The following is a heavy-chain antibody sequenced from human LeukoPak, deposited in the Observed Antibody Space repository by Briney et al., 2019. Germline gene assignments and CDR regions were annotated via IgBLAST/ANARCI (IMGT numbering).Heavy chain of an antibody. V-gene: IGHV3-23*01. D-gene: IGHD6-13*01. Sequence: GGSLRLSCAASGFTFSSYAMSWVRQAPGKGLEWVSAISGSGDSTYYADSVKGRFTISRDNSKNTLYLQMNSLRAEDTAVYYCAKDYGSSWGWINYHMDVWGKGTTVTVSS. CDR3: AKDYGSSWGWINYHMDV. CDR2: ISGSGDST. CDR1: GFTFSSYA. J-gene: IGHJ6*03.